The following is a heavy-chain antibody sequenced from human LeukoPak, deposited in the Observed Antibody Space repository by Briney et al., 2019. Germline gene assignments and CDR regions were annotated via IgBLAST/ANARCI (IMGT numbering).Heavy chain of an antibody. D-gene: IGHD3-10*01. J-gene: IGHJ4*02. V-gene: IGHV1-8*03. Sequence: AASVKVSCKASGYTFTSYDINWVRQATGQGLEWMGWMNPNSGNTGYAQKFQGRVTITRNTSISTAYMELSSLRSEDTAVYYCARALPRTHGYYGSGSEFDYWGQGTLVTVSS. CDR3: ARALPRTHGYYGSGSEFDY. CDR1: GYTFTSYD. CDR2: MNPNSGNT.